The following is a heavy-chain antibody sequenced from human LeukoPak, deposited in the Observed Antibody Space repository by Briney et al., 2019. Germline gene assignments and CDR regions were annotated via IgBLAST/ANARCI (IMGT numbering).Heavy chain of an antibody. CDR3: ARDRVVPAARCYYYGMDV. CDR1: GYTFTSYG. D-gene: IGHD2-2*01. CDR2: ISAYNGNT. V-gene: IGHV1-18*01. J-gene: IGHJ6*02. Sequence: ASVKVSCKASGYTFTSYGISWVRQAPGQGLEWMGWISAYNGNTNYAQKLQGRVTMTTDTSTSTAYMELRSLRSDDTAVYYCARDRVVPAARCYYYGMDVWGQGTTVTVSS.